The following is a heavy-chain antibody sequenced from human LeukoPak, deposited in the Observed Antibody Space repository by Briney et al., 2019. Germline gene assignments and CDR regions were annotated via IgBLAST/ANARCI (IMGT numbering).Heavy chain of an antibody. V-gene: IGHV3-23*01. D-gene: IGHD4/OR15-4a*01. CDR3: AKHPGPYGGNPFNL. J-gene: IGHJ5*02. Sequence: GSLRLSCAAPGFSLDNSAMSWVRQAPGKGLQWVSTITDTGRSTNYADSVKGRFTISRDNSENTMYLHMNSLTAGDTAVYYCAKHPGPYGGNPFNLWGQGTLVAVSS. CDR2: ITDTGRST. CDR1: GFSLDNSA.